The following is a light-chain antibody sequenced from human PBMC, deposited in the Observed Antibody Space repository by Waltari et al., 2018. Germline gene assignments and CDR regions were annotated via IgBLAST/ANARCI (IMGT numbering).Light chain of an antibody. J-gene: IGLJ1*01. CDR3: ISYTSSSTLV. CDR1: SSDIGGYNY. V-gene: IGLV2-14*01. Sequence: QSALTQPASVSGSPGQSITISCTGTSSDIGGYNYVSWYQQHPGKAPTLMIYEVDNRPSGISTRFSGSKSGNTASLTISGLQTEDEADYYCISYTSSSTLVFGSGTKVTVL. CDR2: EVD.